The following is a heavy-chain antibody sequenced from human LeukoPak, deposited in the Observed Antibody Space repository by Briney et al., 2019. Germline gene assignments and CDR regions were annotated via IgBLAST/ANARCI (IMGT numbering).Heavy chain of an antibody. CDR3: AREPPYSRRAMDY. CDR1: GFTFSSYG. V-gene: IGHV3-30*03. D-gene: IGHD6-13*01. Sequence: GGSLRLSCAASGFTFSSYGMHWVRQAPGKGLEWVAVISYDGRNKYYADSVKGRFTISRDNSKNTLYLQMNSLRAEDTAVYYCAREPPYSRRAMDYWGQGTLVTVSS. CDR2: ISYDGRNK. J-gene: IGHJ4*02.